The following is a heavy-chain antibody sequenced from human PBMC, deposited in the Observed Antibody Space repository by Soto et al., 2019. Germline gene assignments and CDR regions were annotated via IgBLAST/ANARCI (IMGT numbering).Heavy chain of an antibody. V-gene: IGHV3-7*05. J-gene: IGHJ5*02. CDR1: GFTFSGDW. Sequence: EVQLVESGGGLVQPGRSLRLSCASSGFTFSGDWRNWVRQAPGKGLEWGANIKPDGSGKYYVASVMGRFTISRDYATNSLYLQSNSLRAEDTAVYCCASLRIEAWGQGTLVTVSS. CDR2: IKPDGSGK. CDR3: ASLRIEA.